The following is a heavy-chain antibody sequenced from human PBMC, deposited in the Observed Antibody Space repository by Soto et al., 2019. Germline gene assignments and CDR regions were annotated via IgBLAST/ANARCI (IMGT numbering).Heavy chain of an antibody. CDR1: GFTFGNYA. D-gene: IGHD6-19*01. CDR2: IGGTGNNI. Sequence: EVQLLESGGGLVQPGGSLRLSCAASGFTFGNYAMSWVRQAPGKGLQWVSAIGGTGNNIYYADSVKGRFIISRDKSKNTLYLQMNSLRAEDTAVYYCAKVKSGIQQWLVYFDYWGQGTLVTVSS. J-gene: IGHJ4*02. CDR3: AKVKSGIQQWLVYFDY. V-gene: IGHV3-23*01.